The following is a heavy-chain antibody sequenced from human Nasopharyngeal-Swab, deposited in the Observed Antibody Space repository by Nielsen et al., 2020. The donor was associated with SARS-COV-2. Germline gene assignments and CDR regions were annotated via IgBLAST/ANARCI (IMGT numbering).Heavy chain of an antibody. V-gene: IGHV3-48*03. D-gene: IGHD1-26*01. CDR3: ARESYEWELHGGY. J-gene: IGHJ4*02. CDR2: ISSSGSTI. Sequence: GGSLSLSCAASGFTFSSYEMNWVRQAPGKGLEWVSYISSSGSTIYYADSVKGRFTISRDNAKNSLYLQMNSLRAEDTAVYYCARESYEWELHGGYWGQGTLVTVSS. CDR1: GFTFSSYE.